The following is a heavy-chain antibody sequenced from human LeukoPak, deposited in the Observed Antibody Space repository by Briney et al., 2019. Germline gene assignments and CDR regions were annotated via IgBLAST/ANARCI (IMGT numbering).Heavy chain of an antibody. V-gene: IGHV1-2*02. J-gene: IGHJ4*02. CDR2: INPNSGGT. CDR3: ARDISSGLNFDY. D-gene: IGHD6-19*01. CDR1: GYTFTGYY. Sequence: ASVKVSCKASGYTFTGYYMHWVRQAPGQGLEWMGWINPNSGGTNYAQKLQGRVTMTTDTSTSTAYMELRSLRSDDTAVYYCARDISSGLNFDYWGQGTLVTVSS.